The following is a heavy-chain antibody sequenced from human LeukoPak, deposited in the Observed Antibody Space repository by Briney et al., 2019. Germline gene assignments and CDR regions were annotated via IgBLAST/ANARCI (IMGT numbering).Heavy chain of an antibody. CDR3: ARDGSSSYYFDY. CDR2: ISGSGGST. J-gene: IGHJ4*02. V-gene: IGHV3-23*01. CDR1: GFTFSSYA. D-gene: IGHD6-6*01. Sequence: GGTLRLSCAASGFTFSSYAMSWVRQAPGKGLEWVSAISGSGGSTYYADSVKGRFTISRDNAKNSLYLQMNSLRAEDTAVYYCARDGSSSYYFDYWGQGTLVTVSS.